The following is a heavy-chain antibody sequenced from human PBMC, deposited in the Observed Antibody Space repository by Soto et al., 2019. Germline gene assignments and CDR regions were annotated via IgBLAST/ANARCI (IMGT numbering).Heavy chain of an antibody. CDR3: AKDKPAVDY. CDR2: ISSDGSDT. CDR1: GFTFSSFG. V-gene: IGHV3-30*18. Sequence: QVQLVESGGGVVQPGRSLRLSCAASGFTFSSFGMHWVRQAPGKGLEWVAIISSDGSDTHYADSVKGRFTISRDDSKNTLYLEINSLTSEDTAVYHCAKDKPAVDYWGQGTLVTVSS. J-gene: IGHJ4*02.